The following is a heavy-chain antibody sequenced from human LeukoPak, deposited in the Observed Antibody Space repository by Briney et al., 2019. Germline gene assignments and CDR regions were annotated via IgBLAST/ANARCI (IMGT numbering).Heavy chain of an antibody. V-gene: IGHV3-64D*06. D-gene: IGHD1-1*01. CDR3: VKTSEGNWNDPDYNYYYGMDV. J-gene: IGHJ6*04. Sequence: GGSLRLSCSASGFTFSSYAMHWVRQAPGKGLEYVSAISSNGGSTYYADSVKGGFTISRDNSKNTLYLQMSSLRAEDTAVYYCVKTSEGNWNDPDYNYYYGMDVWGKGTTVTVSS. CDR2: ISSNGGST. CDR1: GFTFSSYA.